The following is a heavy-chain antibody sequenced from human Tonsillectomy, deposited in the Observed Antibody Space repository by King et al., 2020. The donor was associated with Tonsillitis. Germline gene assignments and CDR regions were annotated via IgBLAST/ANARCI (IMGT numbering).Heavy chain of an antibody. D-gene: IGHD1-26*01. J-gene: IGHJ6*03. Sequence: QLVQSGAEVKKPGSSVKVSCKASGGTFSSYAISWVRQAPGQGLEWMGGIIPFFGTANYAQKFQGRVTIIAYKPTSTAYMELRRLRSEDTAVYYCARDQGGTDYYYYYMDVWGKGTTVTVSS. CDR3: ARDQGGTDYYYYYMDV. CDR1: GGTFSSYA. CDR2: IIPFFGTA. V-gene: IGHV1-69*06.